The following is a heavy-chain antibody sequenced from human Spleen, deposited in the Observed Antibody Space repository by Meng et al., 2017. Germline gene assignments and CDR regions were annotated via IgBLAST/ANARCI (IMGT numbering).Heavy chain of an antibody. J-gene: IGHJ4*02. CDR1: GFTFSYYY. D-gene: IGHD4-23*01. CDR3: ARGFNGGNSGAFGY. Sequence: QVQLVESGGGLVKPGWSLRLSCAASGFTFSYYYMNWIRQAPGKGLEWVSYISTSGNTIYYTDSVKGRFAISRDNAKNSLYLQMSSLRAEDTAVYYCARGFNGGNSGAFGYWGQGTLVTVSS. CDR2: ISTSGNTI. V-gene: IGHV3-11*01.